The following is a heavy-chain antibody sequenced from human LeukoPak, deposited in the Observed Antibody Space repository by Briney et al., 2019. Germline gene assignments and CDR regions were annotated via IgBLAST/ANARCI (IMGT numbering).Heavy chain of an antibody. D-gene: IGHD5-18*01. J-gene: IGHJ4*02. CDR1: GFTFSSYG. Sequence: PGGSLRLSCAASGFTFSSYGMHWVRQAPGKGLEWVAVISYDGSNKYYADSVKGRFTISRDNSKNTLYLQMNSLSAEDTAVYYCAKRSYGSDWGQGTLVTVSS. CDR2: ISYDGSNK. CDR3: AKRSYGSD. V-gene: IGHV3-30*18.